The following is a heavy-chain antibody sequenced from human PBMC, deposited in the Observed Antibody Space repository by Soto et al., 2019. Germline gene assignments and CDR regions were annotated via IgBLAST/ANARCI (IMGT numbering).Heavy chain of an antibody. D-gene: IGHD3-3*01. CDR3: ARATRGGFTIFGSFDY. J-gene: IGHJ4*02. CDR1: GGSFINYS. CDR2: VNHSGKT. Sequence: PSETLSLTCAVYGGSFINYSYSWIRQAPGKGLEWIGEVNHSGKTDYNPSLKSRGTISVDTSKNQFSLKLSSVTAADTAVYYCARATRGGFTIFGSFDYWGQGTPVTVSS. V-gene: IGHV4-34*01.